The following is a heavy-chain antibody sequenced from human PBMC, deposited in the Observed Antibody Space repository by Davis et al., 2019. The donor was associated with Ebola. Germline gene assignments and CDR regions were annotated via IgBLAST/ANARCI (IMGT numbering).Heavy chain of an antibody. CDR1: GFTFSSYA. Sequence: GGSLRLSCAASGFTFSSYAMSWVRQAPGKGLEWVSAISGSGGSTYYAYSVKGRFTISRDNSKNTLYLQMNSLRAEDTAVYYCAKRLRYCSGGSCYSGSHYYYYYGMDVWGQGTTVTVSS. V-gene: IGHV3-23*01. J-gene: IGHJ6*02. CDR2: ISGSGGST. CDR3: AKRLRYCSGGSCYSGSHYYYYYGMDV. D-gene: IGHD2-15*01.